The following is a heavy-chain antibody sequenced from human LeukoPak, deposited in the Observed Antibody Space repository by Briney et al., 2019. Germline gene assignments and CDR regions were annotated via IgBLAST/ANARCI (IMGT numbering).Heavy chain of an antibody. V-gene: IGHV3-30*18. CDR2: ISYDGSNK. J-gene: IGHJ4*02. Sequence: PGGSLRLSCAASGFTFSSYSMNWVRQAPGKGLEWVAVISYDGSNKYYADSVKGRFTISRDNSKNTLYLQMNSLRAEDTAVYYCANSVETAMAYWGQGTLVTVSS. D-gene: IGHD5-18*01. CDR1: GFTFSSYS. CDR3: ANSVETAMAY.